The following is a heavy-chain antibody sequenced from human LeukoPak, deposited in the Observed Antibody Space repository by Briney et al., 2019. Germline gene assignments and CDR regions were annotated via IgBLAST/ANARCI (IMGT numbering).Heavy chain of an antibody. CDR2: IWFDGSNQ. Sequence: GKSLRLSCAASGFTFSRYGIHWVRQAPGKGLEGVAVIWFDGSNQEYAESVKGRFTISRYNSKNTLHLQMTSLRVEDTAMYYCAKQGTFSSSSSWFLDSWGQGTLVTVSS. CDR3: AKQGTFSSSSSWFLDS. CDR1: GFTFSRYG. D-gene: IGHD6-13*01. J-gene: IGHJ4*02. V-gene: IGHV3-33*06.